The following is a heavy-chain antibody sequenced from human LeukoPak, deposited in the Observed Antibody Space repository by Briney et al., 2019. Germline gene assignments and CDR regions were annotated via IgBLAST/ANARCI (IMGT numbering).Heavy chain of an antibody. Sequence: PGGSLRLSCADSGFTFSSYWMSWVRQAPGKGLEWVANIKQDGSEKYYVDSVKGRFTISRDNAKNSLYLRMNSLRAEDTAVYYCARDYRGYRAPYYFDYWGQRTLVTVSS. CDR2: IKQDGSEK. CDR3: ARDYRGYRAPYYFDY. CDR1: GFTFSSYW. J-gene: IGHJ4*02. V-gene: IGHV3-7*01. D-gene: IGHD1-26*01.